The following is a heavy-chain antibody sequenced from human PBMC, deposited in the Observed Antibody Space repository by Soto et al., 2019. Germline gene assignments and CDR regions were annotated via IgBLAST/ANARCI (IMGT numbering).Heavy chain of an antibody. CDR1: GGTFSTYG. D-gene: IGHD5-12*01. Sequence: ASVKVSCKASGGTFSTYGMNWVRLAPGQGLEWMGIINPSGGSTSYAQKFQGRVTMTRDTSTSTVYMELSSLRSEDTAVYYCARERGGYSDYWGQGTLVTVSS. CDR2: INPSGGST. CDR3: ARERGGYSDY. V-gene: IGHV1-46*01. J-gene: IGHJ4*02.